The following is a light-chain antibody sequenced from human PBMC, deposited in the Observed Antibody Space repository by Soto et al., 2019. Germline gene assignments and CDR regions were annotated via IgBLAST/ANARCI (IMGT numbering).Light chain of an antibody. J-gene: IGKJ4*01. CDR2: RTS. V-gene: IGKV3-15*01. CDR1: QSVSSSY. Sequence: IVLSQSPCTLSLSPGERTTLSCRASQSVSSSYLAWYRQKPGQAPRLLMFRTSSRATGFPARFSGSGSGTEFNLTISSLQSEDFGVYYCQQYNNWPRATFGGGSKVDI. CDR3: QQYNNWPRAT.